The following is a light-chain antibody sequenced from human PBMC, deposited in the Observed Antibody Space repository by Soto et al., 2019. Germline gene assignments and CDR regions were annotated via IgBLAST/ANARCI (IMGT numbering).Light chain of an antibody. V-gene: IGLV2-11*01. CDR2: DVT. J-gene: IGLJ1*01. Sequence: QSVLTQPRSVSGAPGQAVTISCPGNSRGVGGSDYVSRYQQHPDKAPKRMIHDVTKRPSGVPDRFSGSRSGNTAPLTIYGLQAEDDADYYCCTYAGTATFCVFGTGTRVPVL. CDR3: CTYAGTATFCV. CDR1: SRGVGGSDY.